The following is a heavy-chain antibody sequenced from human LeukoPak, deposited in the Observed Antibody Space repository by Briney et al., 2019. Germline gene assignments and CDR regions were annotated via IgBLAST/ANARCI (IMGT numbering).Heavy chain of an antibody. Sequence: GESLKISCKGSGYRFTDFWISWVRQMPGKGLERMGIIYPDDSDIRHSPSFEGQVTISADKSISTAYLQWSSLKASDTAIYYCARHYKQQLIDFWGPGTLVTVSS. CDR2: IYPDDSDI. CDR1: GYRFTDFW. V-gene: IGHV5-51*01. D-gene: IGHD6-13*01. J-gene: IGHJ4*02. CDR3: ARHYKQQLIDF.